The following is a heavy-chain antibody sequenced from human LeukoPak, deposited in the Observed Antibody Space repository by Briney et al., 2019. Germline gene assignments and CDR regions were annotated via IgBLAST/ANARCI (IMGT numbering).Heavy chain of an antibody. D-gene: IGHD3-10*01. V-gene: IGHV1-69*05. CDR2: IIPIFGTE. CDR1: GGTFSSYA. J-gene: IGHJ4*02. CDR3: ARGLREYYGSGSYRIDY. Sequence: GASVKVSCKASGGTFSSYAISWVRQAPGQGLEWMGGIIPIFGTENYAQKFQGRVTITTDESTSTAYMELSSLRSEDTAVYFCARGLREYYGSGSYRIDYWGQGTLVTVSS.